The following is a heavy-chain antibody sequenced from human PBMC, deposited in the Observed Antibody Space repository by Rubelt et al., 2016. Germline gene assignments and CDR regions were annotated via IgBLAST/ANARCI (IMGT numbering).Heavy chain of an antibody. V-gene: IGHV2-5*02. Sequence: QITLEESGPTRVKPTQTLTLTCTFSGFSLTANPVGVGWIRQPPGRALEWLALIYWDDDKRYSPSLKNRITIMQGSSKNQVVLIITNMDPLDTGIYFRAHRGGGPGWNEAHFDYWGQGTLVTVSS. D-gene: IGHD1-1*01. CDR1: GFSLTANPVG. CDR3: AHRGGGPGWNEAHFDY. J-gene: IGHJ4*02. CDR2: IYWDDDK.